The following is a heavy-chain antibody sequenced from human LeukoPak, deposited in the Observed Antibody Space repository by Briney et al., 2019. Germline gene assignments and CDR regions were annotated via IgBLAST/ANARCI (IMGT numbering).Heavy chain of an antibody. CDR1: GFTFSSYA. CDR2: IRSKANSYAT. Sequence: PGGSLRLSCAASGFTFSSYAMNWVRQASGKGLEWVGRIRSKANSYATAYAASVKGRFTISRDDSKNTAYLQMNSLKTEDTAVYYCTRRVERWWHYDYWGQGTLVTVSS. J-gene: IGHJ4*02. CDR3: TRRVERWWHYDY. V-gene: IGHV3-73*01. D-gene: IGHD5-24*01.